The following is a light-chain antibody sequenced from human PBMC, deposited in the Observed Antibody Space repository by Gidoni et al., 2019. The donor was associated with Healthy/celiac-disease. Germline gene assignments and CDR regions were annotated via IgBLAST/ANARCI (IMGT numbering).Light chain of an antibody. CDR1: QSVSSSY. V-gene: IGKV3-20*01. CDR3: QQYGSSPLYT. J-gene: IGKJ2*01. Sequence: EIVLTQSPGTLSLSPGERATLSCRASQSVSSSYLAWYQQNPGQAPRLLIYGASSRATGIPDRFSGSGSGTDFTLTISRLEPEDCAVYYCQQYGSSPLYTFGQGTKLEIK. CDR2: GAS.